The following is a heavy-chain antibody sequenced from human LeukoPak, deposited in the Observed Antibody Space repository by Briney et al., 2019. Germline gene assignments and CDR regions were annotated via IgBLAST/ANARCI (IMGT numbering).Heavy chain of an antibody. CDR2: INSDGSST. Sequence: PGGSLRLSCAASGFTFSTYWMHWVRQAPGKGLVWVSRINSDGSSTIYADSVKGRFTISRDNAKNTLYLQANSLGDEDTAVYYCARSVRGKSFDAFDIWGQGAMVTVSS. D-gene: IGHD3-10*01. V-gene: IGHV3-74*01. CDR3: ARSVRGKSFDAFDI. CDR1: GFTFSTYW. J-gene: IGHJ3*02.